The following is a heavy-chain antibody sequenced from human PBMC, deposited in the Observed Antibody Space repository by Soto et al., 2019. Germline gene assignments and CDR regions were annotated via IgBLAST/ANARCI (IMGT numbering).Heavy chain of an antibody. J-gene: IGHJ5*02. D-gene: IGHD1-1*01. CDR3: ARDGYNWNERSWFDP. CDR2: ISAYNGNT. CDR1: GYTFTSYG. Sequence: GASVKVSCKASGYTFTSYGISWVRQAPGQGLEWMGWISAYNGNTNYAQKLQGRVTMTTDTSTSTAYMELRSLRSDDTAVYYCARDGYNWNERSWFDPWGQGTLVTVS. V-gene: IGHV1-18*01.